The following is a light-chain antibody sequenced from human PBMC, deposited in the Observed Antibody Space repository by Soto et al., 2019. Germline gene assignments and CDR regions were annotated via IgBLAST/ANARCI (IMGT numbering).Light chain of an antibody. V-gene: IGKV3-20*01. J-gene: IGKJ1*01. CDR3: QQYGSSPWT. Sequence: IAVTPSPAPLSVSPGERTTLSCRASQSVSSSYLAWYQQKPGQAPRLLIYGASSRATGIPDRFSGSGSGTDFTLTISRLEPEDFAVYYCQQYGSSPWTFGQGTRVDI. CDR1: QSVSSSY. CDR2: GAS.